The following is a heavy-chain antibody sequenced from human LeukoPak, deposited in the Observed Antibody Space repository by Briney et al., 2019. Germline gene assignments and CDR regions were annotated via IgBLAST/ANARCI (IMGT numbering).Heavy chain of an antibody. D-gene: IGHD3-10*01. J-gene: IGHJ6*02. V-gene: IGHV3-33*01. CDR1: GFTFNKYG. CDR3: ARDGSGLAVRGWFDF. Sequence: PGGSLRLSCVASGFTFNKYGIHWVRQAPGKGLEWVAVIWNDGSNEYYADSVKGRLAISRDNDKNTVNLQMNSLRAEDTAVYYCARDGSGLAVRGWFDFWGQGTTVTVSS. CDR2: IWNDGSNE.